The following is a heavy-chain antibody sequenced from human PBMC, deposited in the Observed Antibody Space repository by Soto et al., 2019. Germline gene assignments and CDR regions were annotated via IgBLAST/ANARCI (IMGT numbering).Heavy chain of an antibody. J-gene: IGHJ4*02. CDR3: ARDRGYTYGFDF. Sequence: SETLSLTCTVSGGSISSYYWSWIRQPPGKGLEWIGYSYYSGSTNYNPSLKSRVTISVDTSKNQFSLKLSSVTAADTAVYYCARDRGYTYGFDFWGQGALVTVSS. CDR2: SYYSGST. D-gene: IGHD5-18*01. CDR1: GGSISSYY. V-gene: IGHV4-59*12.